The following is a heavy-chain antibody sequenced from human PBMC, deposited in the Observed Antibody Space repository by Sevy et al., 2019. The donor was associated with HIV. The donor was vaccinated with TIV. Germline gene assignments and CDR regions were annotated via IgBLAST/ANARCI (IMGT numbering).Heavy chain of an antibody. J-gene: IGHJ6*03. CDR3: AGASAAADGYYYYYMDV. V-gene: IGHV3-21*01. D-gene: IGHD6-13*01. CDR1: GFTFSSYS. Sequence: GGSLRLSCAASGFTFSSYSMNWVRQAPGKGLEWVSSISSSSSYIYYADSVKGRFTISRDNAKNSLYLQMNSLRAEDTAVYYCAGASAAADGYYYYYMDVWGKGTTVTVSS. CDR2: ISSSSSYI.